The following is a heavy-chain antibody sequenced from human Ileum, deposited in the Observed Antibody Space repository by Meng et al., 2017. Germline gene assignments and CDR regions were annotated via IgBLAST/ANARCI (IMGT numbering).Heavy chain of an antibody. J-gene: IGHJ4*02. Sequence: SETLSLTCTVSGDSLSSGTYYWGWIRQPPGKGLEWIGSLYYSGNTYYNPSLRSRVTISIDTSKNQFSLKLNSVTAADTAVYYCGKAPHDWGQGTLVNVSS. CDR2: LYYSGNT. CDR1: GDSLSSGTYY. V-gene: IGHV4-39*07. CDR3: GKAPHD.